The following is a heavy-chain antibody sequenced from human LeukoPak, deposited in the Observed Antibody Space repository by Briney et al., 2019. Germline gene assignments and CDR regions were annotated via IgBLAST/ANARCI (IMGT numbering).Heavy chain of an antibody. CDR1: GGSISSYY. CDR2: IYYSGST. D-gene: IGHD1-26*01. V-gene: IGHV4-59*01. CDR3: ARGMTRPTDYMDV. Sequence: PSETLSLTCTVSGGSISSYYWSWIRQPPGKGLEWFGYIYYSGSTNYNPSLKSRVTISVDTSKNQFSLKLSSVTAADTAVYYCARGMTRPTDYMDVWGKGTTVTVSS. J-gene: IGHJ6*03.